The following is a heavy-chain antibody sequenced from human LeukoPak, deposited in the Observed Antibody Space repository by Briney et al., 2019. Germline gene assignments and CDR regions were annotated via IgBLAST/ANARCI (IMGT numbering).Heavy chain of an antibody. CDR1: GYSSTNYG. J-gene: IGHJ5*02. CDR3: ARGLRYSSSWYSGRTTNWFDP. Sequence: GASVKVSCKASGYSSTNYGISWVRQAPGQGLEWMGWIHIYRGNTNYAQKFQGRVTMTTDTSTSTVYMEVRGLRSDDTAMYYCARGLRYSSSWYSGRTTNWFDPWGQGTLVTVSS. V-gene: IGHV1-18*01. CDR2: IHIYRGNT. D-gene: IGHD6-13*01.